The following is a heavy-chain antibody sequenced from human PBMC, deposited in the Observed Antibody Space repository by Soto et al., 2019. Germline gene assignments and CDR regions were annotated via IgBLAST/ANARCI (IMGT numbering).Heavy chain of an antibody. J-gene: IGHJ5*02. Sequence: SETLSLTCAVYGGSFSGYYWSWIRQPPGKGLEWIGEINHSGSTNYNPSLKSRVTISVDTSKNQFSLKLSSVTAADTAVYYCARGRWGWFDPWGQGTLVTVSS. CDR2: INHSGST. CDR3: ARGRWGWFDP. CDR1: GGSFSGYY. V-gene: IGHV4-34*01. D-gene: IGHD3-16*01.